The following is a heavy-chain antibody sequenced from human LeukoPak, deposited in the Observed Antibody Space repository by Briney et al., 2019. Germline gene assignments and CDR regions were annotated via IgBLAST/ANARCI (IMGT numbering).Heavy chain of an antibody. Sequence: GGSLRLSCAASGFTFSGYGMHWVRQAPGKGLEWVAVISYDGSNKYYADSVKGRFTISRDNSKNTLYLQMNSLRAEDTAVYYCAKDQQWLVEGGYYFDYWGQGTLVTVSS. V-gene: IGHV3-30*18. CDR1: GFTFSGYG. CDR2: ISYDGSNK. CDR3: AKDQQWLVEGGYYFDY. D-gene: IGHD6-19*01. J-gene: IGHJ4*02.